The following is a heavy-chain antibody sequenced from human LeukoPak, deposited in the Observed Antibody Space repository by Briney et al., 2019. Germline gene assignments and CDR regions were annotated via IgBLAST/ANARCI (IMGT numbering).Heavy chain of an antibody. D-gene: IGHD6-13*01. Sequence: GGSLRLSCAASGFTVSSNYMSWVRQAPGKGLEWVSAISGSGGSTYYADSVKGRFTISRDNSKNTLYLQMNSLRAEDTAVYYCAKGRGNNWFDPWGQGTLVTVSS. J-gene: IGHJ5*02. CDR1: GFTVSSNY. V-gene: IGHV3-23*01. CDR2: ISGSGGST. CDR3: AKGRGNNWFDP.